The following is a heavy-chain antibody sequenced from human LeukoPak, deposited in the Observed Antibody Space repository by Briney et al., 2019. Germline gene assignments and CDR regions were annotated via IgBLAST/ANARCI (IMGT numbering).Heavy chain of an antibody. D-gene: IGHD6-6*01. J-gene: IGHJ6*03. Sequence: PGGSLRLSCAASGFTFSSYAMSWVRQAPGKGLEWVSAISGSGGSTYYADSVKGRFTISRDNSKNTLYLQMNSLRAEETAVYYCANGYSSSSKSYYMDVWGKGTTVTVSS. CDR2: ISGSGGST. CDR1: GFTFSSYA. CDR3: ANGYSSSSKSYYMDV. V-gene: IGHV3-23*01.